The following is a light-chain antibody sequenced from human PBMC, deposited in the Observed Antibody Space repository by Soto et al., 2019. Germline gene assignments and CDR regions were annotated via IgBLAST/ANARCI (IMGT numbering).Light chain of an antibody. CDR3: QQYHTSSYT. J-gene: IGKJ2*01. CDR2: DAS. Sequence: EIVLTQSPGTLSLSPGERATLSCRASQSVDSSFLAWYQQRPGQTPRLLIYDASNRASGISDRFSGSGSGTDFTLTISRLEPEDFAVYYCQQYHTSSYTFGQGTKLEIK. V-gene: IGKV3-20*01. CDR1: QSVDSSF.